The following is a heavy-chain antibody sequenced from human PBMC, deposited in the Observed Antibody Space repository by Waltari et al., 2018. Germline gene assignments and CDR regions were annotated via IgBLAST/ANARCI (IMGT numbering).Heavy chain of an antibody. J-gene: IGHJ3*02. CDR3: ARVAQSASDAFDI. Sequence: QVQLQESGPGLVKPSQTLSLTCTVPCGSIRSGRYYWSWIRQPAGKGLEWIGRIYTSGSTNYNPSLKSRVTISVDTSKNQFSLKLSSVTAADTAVYYCARVAQSASDAFDIWGQGTMVTVSS. CDR2: IYTSGST. CDR1: CGSIRSGRYY. V-gene: IGHV4-61*02.